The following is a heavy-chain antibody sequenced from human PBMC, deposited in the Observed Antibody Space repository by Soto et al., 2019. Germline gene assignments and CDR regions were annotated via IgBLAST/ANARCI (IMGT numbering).Heavy chain of an antibody. CDR3: ARQGRPTAGMGWFDP. J-gene: IGHJ5*02. CDR2: IYFTGST. V-gene: IGHV4-59*08. Sequence: SETLSLTCTVSGGSISSYYWSWIRQPPGKGLEWIGYIYFTGSTNYNPSLKSRVTISVDTSKNQFSLKLTSVTAADTAMYYCARQGRPTAGMGWFDPWGPGTLVTVS. CDR1: GGSISSYY. D-gene: IGHD1-1*01.